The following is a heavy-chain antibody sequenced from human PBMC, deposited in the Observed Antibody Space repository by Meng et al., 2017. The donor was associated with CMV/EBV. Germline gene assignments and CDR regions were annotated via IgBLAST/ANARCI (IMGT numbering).Heavy chain of an antibody. V-gene: IGHV2-5*02. Sequence: QIPLKVSGPTLVQPTQTRTLTCTFYGFSLSTSGVGVGWIRQPPGKALEWLALIYWDDDKRYSPSLKSRLTITKDTSKNQVVLTMTNMDPVDTATYYCAHKGRRMAAAGINWFDPWGQGTLVTVSS. CDR1: GFSLSTSGVG. D-gene: IGHD6-13*01. CDR3: AHKGRRMAAAGINWFDP. J-gene: IGHJ5*02. CDR2: IYWDDDK.